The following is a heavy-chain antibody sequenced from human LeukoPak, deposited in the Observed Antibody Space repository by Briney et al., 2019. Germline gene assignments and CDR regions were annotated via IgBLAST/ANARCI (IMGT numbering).Heavy chain of an antibody. Sequence: ASVKVSCKASGYTFSSYYIHWVRQAPGQGLEWMGIINPSGVNTSYAQKFQGRVTMTRDTSTSTVYMELSSLGSEDTAVYYCATDSSGFYYFDYWGQGTLVTVSS. V-gene: IGHV1-46*01. D-gene: IGHD3-22*01. CDR3: ATDSSGFYYFDY. CDR1: GYTFSSYY. J-gene: IGHJ4*02. CDR2: INPSGVNT.